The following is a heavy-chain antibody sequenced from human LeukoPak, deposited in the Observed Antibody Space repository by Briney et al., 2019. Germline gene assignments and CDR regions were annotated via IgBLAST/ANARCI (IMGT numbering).Heavy chain of an antibody. V-gene: IGHV4-59*01. CDR3: ARVATSSCFGYYIDV. J-gene: IGHJ6*03. CDR1: GGSISSYY. CDR2: IYYSGST. Sequence: PSETLSLTCTVSGGSISSYYWSWIRQPPGEGLEWIGYIYYSGSTNYNPSLKSRVTISIDTSKNQYSLKLSSVTAADTAVYYCARVATSSCFGYYIDVWGKGTTVTVSS. D-gene: IGHD6-13*01.